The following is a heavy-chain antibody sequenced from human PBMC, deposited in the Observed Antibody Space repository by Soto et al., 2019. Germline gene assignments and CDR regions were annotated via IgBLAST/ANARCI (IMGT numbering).Heavy chain of an antibody. J-gene: IGHJ4*02. CDR2: IGYDGSKK. CDR3: ARWGCSGSNCNLNQRSFDL. CDR1: GLILKEYG. D-gene: IGHD2-15*01. Sequence: QVQLVESGGGVVQPGRPGRLSCAGSGLILKEYGMPWFRKAPGRGLGGVAVIGYDGSKKYYADSGKGLFTFSRDNSKNTMSLQMNSLRVEDTAIYYCARWGCSGSNCNLNQRSFDLWGQGTLVTVSS. V-gene: IGHV3-33*01.